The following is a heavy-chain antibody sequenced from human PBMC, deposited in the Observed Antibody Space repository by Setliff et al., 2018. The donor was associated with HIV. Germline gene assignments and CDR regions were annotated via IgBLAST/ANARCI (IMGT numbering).Heavy chain of an antibody. CDR1: GGSINSGIYY. D-gene: IGHD3-3*01. V-gene: IGHV4-39*02. Sequence: PSETLSLTCTVSGGSINSGIYYWTWIRQPPGRGLEWIGNIYHSGGTHYNPSLRSRVTISVDTSKNPFSLKLSSVTAADTAVFYCARVPFTTGFDYWGQGILVTVSS. J-gene: IGHJ4*02. CDR3: ARVPFTTGFDY. CDR2: IYHSGGT.